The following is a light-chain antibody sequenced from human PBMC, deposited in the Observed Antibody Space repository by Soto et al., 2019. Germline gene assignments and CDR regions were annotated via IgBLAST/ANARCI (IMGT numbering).Light chain of an antibody. V-gene: IGLV2-14*01. CDR1: SSDFGGYNY. J-gene: IGLJ1*01. CDR2: EVS. CDR3: SSFSSSRAYV. Sequence: QSVLTQPASVSGSPGQSITISCTGTSSDFGGYNYVSWYQQHPGKAPKLIIHEVSNRPSGVSYRFSGSKSDNTASLTISGLQPEDEADYYCSSFSSSRAYVFGTGTKVTVL.